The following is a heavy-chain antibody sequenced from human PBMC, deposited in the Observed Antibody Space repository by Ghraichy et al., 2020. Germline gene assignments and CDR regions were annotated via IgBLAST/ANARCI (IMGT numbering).Heavy chain of an antibody. CDR1: GGTFSSYA. Sequence: SVKVSCKASGGTFSSYAISWVRQAPGQGLEWMGGIIPIFGTANYAQKFQGRVTITADESTSTAYMELSSLRSEDTAVYYCARDGYDSSGYYQHPVPKNDAFDIWGQGTMVTVSS. D-gene: IGHD3-22*01. V-gene: IGHV1-69*13. CDR2: IIPIFGTA. J-gene: IGHJ3*02. CDR3: ARDGYDSSGYYQHPVPKNDAFDI.